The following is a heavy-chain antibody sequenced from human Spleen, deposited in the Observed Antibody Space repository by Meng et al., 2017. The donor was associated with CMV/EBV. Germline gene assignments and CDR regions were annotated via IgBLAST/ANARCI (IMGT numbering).Heavy chain of an antibody. D-gene: IGHD2-2*01. CDR1: EFNFSDSP. Sequence: GESLKISCAASEFNFSDSPMHWVCQGPGKGLEWVAVVSYDGKNKYYADSVKGRFTISRDNSKNTIYLQMNSLRPEDTAFYYCAGSTSGYFDYWGQGKMVTVSS. CDR2: VSYDGKNK. CDR3: AGSTSGYFDY. J-gene: IGHJ4*02. V-gene: IGHV3-30*04.